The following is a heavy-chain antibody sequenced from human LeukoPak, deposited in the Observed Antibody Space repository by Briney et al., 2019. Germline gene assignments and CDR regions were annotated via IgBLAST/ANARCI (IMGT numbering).Heavy chain of an antibody. CDR1: GGSISSYY. CDR3: ARDPGVTTGTYYFDS. D-gene: IGHD1-1*01. CDR2: IFYSGST. J-gene: IGHJ4*02. V-gene: IGHV4-59*01. Sequence: SETLSLTCTVSGGSISSYYWSWIRQPPGKRLEWIGYIFYSGSTNYNPSLESRVTISFDTSKNQFSLKLTSVTAADTAVYYCARDPGVTTGTYYFDSWGQGSLVTVSS.